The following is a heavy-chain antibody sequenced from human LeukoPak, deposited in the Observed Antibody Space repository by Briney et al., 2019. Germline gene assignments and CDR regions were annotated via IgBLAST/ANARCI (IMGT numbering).Heavy chain of an antibody. J-gene: IGHJ5*02. CDR2: IYYTGST. CDR3: ARTGYCSGGSCYRAWFDP. Sequence: SETLSLTCSVSGGSISSGDYYWSWIRQPPGKGLEWIGYIYYTGSTYYNPSLKSRITISLDTSKNQFSLKLSSVTAADTAVYYCARTGYCSGGSCYRAWFDPWGQGTLVTVSS. V-gene: IGHV4-30-4*08. CDR1: GGSISSGDYY. D-gene: IGHD2-15*01.